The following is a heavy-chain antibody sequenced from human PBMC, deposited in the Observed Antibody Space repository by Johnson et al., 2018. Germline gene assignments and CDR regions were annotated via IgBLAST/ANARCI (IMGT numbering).Heavy chain of an antibody. Sequence: EVQLLETGGGLVQPGRSLRLSCTASGFTFGDYAMSWFRQAPGKGLEWVGFIRSKAYGGTTEYAASVKGRFTISRDDSKSIAYLKMNSLKTEDTAVYYCTMGPYYYDSSGYYDAFDIWGQGTMVTVSS. D-gene: IGHD3-22*01. J-gene: IGHJ3*02. CDR3: TMGPYYYDSSGYYDAFDI. CDR2: IRSKAYGGTT. V-gene: IGHV3-49*03. CDR1: GFTFGDYA.